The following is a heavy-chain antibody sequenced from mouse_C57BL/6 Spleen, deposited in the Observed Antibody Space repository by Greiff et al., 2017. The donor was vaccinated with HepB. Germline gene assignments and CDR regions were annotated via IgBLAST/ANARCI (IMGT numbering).Heavy chain of an antibody. CDR2: IDPETGGT. D-gene: IGHD4-1*01. CDR1: GYTFTDYE. Sequence: QVQLQQSGAELVRPGASVTLSCKASGYTFTDYEMHWVKQTPVHGLEWIGAIDPETGGTAYNQKFKGKAILTADKSSSTAYMELRSLTSEDSAVYYCTRGRSLGRSLDVWGTGTTVTVSS. V-gene: IGHV1-15*01. CDR3: TRGRSLGRSLDV. J-gene: IGHJ1*03.